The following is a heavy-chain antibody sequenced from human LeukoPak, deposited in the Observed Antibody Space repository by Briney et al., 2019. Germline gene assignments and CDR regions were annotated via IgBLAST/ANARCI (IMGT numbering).Heavy chain of an antibody. CDR2: INPNSGGT. Sequence: ASVKVSCKASGYTFTGYYMHWVRQAPGQGLEWMGWINPNSGGTNYAQKFQGRVTMTRDTSISTAYMELSRLRSDDTAVYYCAREPKTYYYYYMDVWGKGTTVTVSS. J-gene: IGHJ6*03. CDR1: GYTFTGYY. CDR3: AREPKTYYYYYMDV. V-gene: IGHV1-2*02.